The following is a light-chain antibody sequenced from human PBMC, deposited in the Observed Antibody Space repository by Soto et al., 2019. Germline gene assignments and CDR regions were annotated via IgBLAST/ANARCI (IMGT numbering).Light chain of an antibody. CDR1: SSDVGNYNR. J-gene: IGLJ1*01. V-gene: IGLV2-18*02. Sequence: QSALTQPPSVSGSPGQSVTISCNGTSSDVGNYNRVSWYQQPPGTAPKVIIYEVSNRPSGVPDRFSGSKSGNTASLTISGLQAEDEADYYCSSYTSSSTYVFGTGTKVTVL. CDR2: EVS. CDR3: SSYTSSSTYV.